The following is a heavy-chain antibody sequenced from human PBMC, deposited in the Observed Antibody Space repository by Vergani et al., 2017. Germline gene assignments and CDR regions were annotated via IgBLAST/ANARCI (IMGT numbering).Heavy chain of an antibody. D-gene: IGHD2-15*01. V-gene: IGHV4-4*02. J-gene: IGHJ3*02. CDR3: ARDQDIVVVVAARGRVAFDI. CDR2: ISHSGST. CDR1: GGSISSSNW. Sequence: QVQLQESGPGLVKPSGTLSLTCAVSGGSISSSNWWSWVRQPPGKGLEWIGEISHSGSTNYNPSLKSRVTISVDKSKNQFSLKLSSVTAADTAVYYCARDQDIVVVVAARGRVAFDIWGQGTMVTVSS.